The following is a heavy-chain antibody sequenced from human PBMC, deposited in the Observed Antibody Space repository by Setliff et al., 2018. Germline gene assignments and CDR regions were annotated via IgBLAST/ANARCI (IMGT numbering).Heavy chain of an antibody. J-gene: IGHJ6*02. D-gene: IGHD2-15*01. CDR2: THTDGITI. CDR1: GFTFSTYG. Sequence: HHGGSLRLSCAASGFTFSTYGMNWVRQAPGKGLERVSKTHTDGITIYSDSVRGRFTISRDSAKNSLHLQMTSLSAEDTAVYYCARRLPYFGMDVWGQGTTVTVSS. CDR3: ARRLPYFGMDV. V-gene: IGHV3-48*03.